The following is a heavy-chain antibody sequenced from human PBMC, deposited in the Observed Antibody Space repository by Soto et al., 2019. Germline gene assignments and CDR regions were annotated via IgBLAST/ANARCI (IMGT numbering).Heavy chain of an antibody. Sequence: PGESLKISCKGSGYSFTSYWIGWVRQMPGKGLEWMGIIYPGDSDTRYSPSFQGQVTISADKSISTAYLQWSSLKASDTAMYYCARHAGLRYFEGGYYYGMDVWGQGATVTVSS. V-gene: IGHV5-51*01. CDR2: IYPGDSDT. D-gene: IGHD3-9*01. CDR3: ARHAGLRYFEGGYYYGMDV. J-gene: IGHJ6*02. CDR1: GYSFTSYW.